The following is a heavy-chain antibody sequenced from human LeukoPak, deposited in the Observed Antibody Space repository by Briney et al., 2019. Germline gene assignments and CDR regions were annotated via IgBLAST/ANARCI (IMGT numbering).Heavy chain of an antibody. D-gene: IGHD6-19*01. Sequence: SETLSLTCAVYGGHFSAYYWNWIRQSPGKGLEWIGEINHSGSTNYNPSLKSRVTISGDPSKNQFSLKVSSVTAAVSAAYYCASSGIAVAGPSYYFDYWGQGTLVTVSS. V-gene: IGHV4-34*01. CDR3: ASSGIAVAGPSYYFDY. CDR2: INHSGST. J-gene: IGHJ4*02. CDR1: GGHFSAYY.